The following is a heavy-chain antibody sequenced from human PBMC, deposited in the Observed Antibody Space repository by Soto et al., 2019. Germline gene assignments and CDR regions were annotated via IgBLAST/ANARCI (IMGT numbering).Heavy chain of an antibody. CDR1: GGTFGNTA. V-gene: IGHV1-69*12. Sequence: QVQLVQSGAEVKEPGSSVNVSCKTSGGTFGNTAVTWVRQAPGQGLEWIGGIVPMFGTANYAQKFRGRVTITADESMSTAYMELSSLRSDDTAVYYCARDGDPGYSFWSGPLGGGRFDPWGQGTLVTVSS. CDR3: ARDGDPGYSFWSGPLGGGRFDP. D-gene: IGHD3-3*01. CDR2: IVPMFGTA. J-gene: IGHJ5*02.